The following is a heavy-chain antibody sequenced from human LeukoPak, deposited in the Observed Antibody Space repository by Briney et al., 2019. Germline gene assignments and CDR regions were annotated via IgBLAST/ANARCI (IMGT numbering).Heavy chain of an antibody. CDR2: INHSGST. J-gene: IGHJ4*02. Sequence: SETLSLTCTVYGGSFSGYYWSWIRQPPGKGLEWIGEINHSGSTNYNPSLKSRGTISVDTSKNQFSLKLSSVTAADTAVYYCASSAPTRLCGGDCPQDYGGQGTLVTVSS. D-gene: IGHD2-21*01. V-gene: IGHV4-34*01. CDR3: ASSAPTRLCGGDCPQDY. CDR1: GGSFSGYY.